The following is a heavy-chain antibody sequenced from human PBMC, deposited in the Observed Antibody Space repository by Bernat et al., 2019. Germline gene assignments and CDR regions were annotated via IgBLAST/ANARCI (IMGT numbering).Heavy chain of an antibody. CDR3: ARDGDLGGWGTFDI. J-gene: IGHJ3*02. CDR1: GFTFSSHS. V-gene: IGHV3-48*01. D-gene: IGHD1-26*01. Sequence: EMQLVESGGGLVQPGGSLRLSCAVSGFTFSSHSMNWVRQAPGKGLEWLSYIRSSSGTIYYADSVKGRFTISRDNAKNSLYLQMNSLRAEDTAVYYCARDGDLGGWGTFDIWGQGTMVTVSS. CDR2: IRSSSGTI.